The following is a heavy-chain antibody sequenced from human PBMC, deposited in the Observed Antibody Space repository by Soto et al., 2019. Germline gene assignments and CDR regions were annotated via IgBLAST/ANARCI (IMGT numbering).Heavy chain of an antibody. CDR1: GFTFSSYS. V-gene: IGHV3-48*02. CDR2: ISSSSSTI. D-gene: IGHD6-6*01. Sequence: QTGGSLRLSCAASGFTFSSYSMNWVRQAPGKGLEWVSYISSSSSTIYYADSVKGRFTISRDNAKNSLYLQMNSLRDEDTAVYYCARGSYSSSFHTLPDYFDYWGQGTLVTVSS. CDR3: ARGSYSSSFHTLPDYFDY. J-gene: IGHJ4*02.